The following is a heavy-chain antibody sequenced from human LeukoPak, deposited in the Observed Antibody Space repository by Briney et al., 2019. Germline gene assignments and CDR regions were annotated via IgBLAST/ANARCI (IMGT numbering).Heavy chain of an antibody. CDR3: ARAIYDILTGYYNAYYFDY. CDR2: IYHSGST. J-gene: IGHJ4*02. Sequence: SGTLSLTCAVSGGSISSSNWWSWVRQPPGKGLEWIGEIYHSGSTNYNPSLKSRVTISVDKSKNQFSLKLSSVTAADTAVYYCARAIYDILTGYYNAYYFDYWGQGTLVTVSS. CDR1: GGSISSSNW. V-gene: IGHV4-4*02. D-gene: IGHD3-9*01.